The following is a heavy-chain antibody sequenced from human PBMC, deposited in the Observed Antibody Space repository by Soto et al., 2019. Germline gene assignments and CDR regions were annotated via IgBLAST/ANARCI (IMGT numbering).Heavy chain of an antibody. CDR1: GGTFSSYT. CDR2: IIPILGIA. V-gene: IGHV1-69*02. D-gene: IGHD3-10*01. Sequence: QVQLVQSGAEVKKPGSSVKVSCKASGGTFSSYTISWVRQAPGQGLEWMGRIIPILGIANYAQKFQGRVTITANKSKSTAYIELSSLRSEDTAVYYCAGSGSYGDNWFDPWGQGTLVTVSS. J-gene: IGHJ5*02. CDR3: AGSGSYGDNWFDP.